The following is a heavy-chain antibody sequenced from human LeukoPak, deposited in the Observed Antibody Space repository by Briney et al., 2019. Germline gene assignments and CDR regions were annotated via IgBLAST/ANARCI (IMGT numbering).Heavy chain of an antibody. CDR2: IYYSGST. CDR1: GGSISSYY. CDR3: ARLGNIVGATTSY. V-gene: IGHV4-59*12. D-gene: IGHD1-26*01. Sequence: ETLSLTCTVSGGSISSYYWSWIRQPPGKGLEWIGYIYYSGSTYYNPSLKSRVTISVDTSKNQFSLKLSSVTAADTAVYYCARLGNIVGATTSYWGQGTLVTVSS. J-gene: IGHJ4*02.